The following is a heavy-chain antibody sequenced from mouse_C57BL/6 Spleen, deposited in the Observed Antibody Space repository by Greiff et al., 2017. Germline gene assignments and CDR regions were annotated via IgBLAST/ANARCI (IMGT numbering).Heavy chain of an antibody. D-gene: IGHD2-4*01. Sequence: VQLQQSGTELVKPGASVKLSCKASGYTFTSYWMHWVKQRPGQGLEWIGNINPSNGGTNYNEKFKSKATLTVDKSSSTAYMQLSSLTSEDSAVYYCARLLYDYDWYFDVWGTGTTVTVSS. CDR3: ARLLYDYDWYFDV. V-gene: IGHV1-53*01. CDR2: INPSNGGT. CDR1: GYTFTSYW. J-gene: IGHJ1*03.